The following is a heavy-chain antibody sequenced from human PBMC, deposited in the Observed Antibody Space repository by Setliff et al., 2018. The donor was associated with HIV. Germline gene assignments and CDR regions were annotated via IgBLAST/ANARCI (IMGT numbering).Heavy chain of an antibody. CDR3: AREHDYSNYRRLDS. CDR1: GPSISSSSHH. J-gene: IGHJ4*02. V-gene: IGHV4-39*02. Sequence: PSETLSLTCTVSGPSISSSSHHWAWIRQPPGKGLEYIGNIYYTGSTHHNPSLESRVATSVDTSKNQFSLKVTSVTAADTAVYYCAREHDYSNYRRLDSWGQGILVTVSS. CDR2: IYYTGST. D-gene: IGHD4-4*01.